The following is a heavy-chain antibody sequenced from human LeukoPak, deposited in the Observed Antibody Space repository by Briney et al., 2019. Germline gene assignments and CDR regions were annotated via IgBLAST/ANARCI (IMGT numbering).Heavy chain of an antibody. CDR1: GGSFSGYY. CDR2: INHSGST. J-gene: IGHJ4*02. D-gene: IGHD6-25*01. V-gene: IGHV4-34*01. Sequence: SETLSLTCAVYGGSFSGYYWSWIRQPPGKGLEWIGEINHSGSTNYNPSLKSRVTISVDTSKIQFSLKLSSVTAADTAVYYCARVQGGSDFDYWGQGTLVTVSS. CDR3: ARVQGGSDFDY.